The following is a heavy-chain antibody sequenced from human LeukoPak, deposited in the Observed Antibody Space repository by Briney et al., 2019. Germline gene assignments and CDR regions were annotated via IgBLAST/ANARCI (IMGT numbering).Heavy chain of an antibody. D-gene: IGHD6-6*01. J-gene: IGHJ4*02. CDR1: GGSISGYY. CDR3: ARLRFGSSSDY. CDR2: IYYSGST. V-gene: IGHV4-59*12. Sequence: SETLSLTCTVSGGSISGYYWSWIRQSPEKGLEWIGYIYYSGSTEYNPSLKSRVTIVVDTSKNQYSLKLSSVTAADTAVYYCARLRFGSSSDYWGQGTLVTVSS.